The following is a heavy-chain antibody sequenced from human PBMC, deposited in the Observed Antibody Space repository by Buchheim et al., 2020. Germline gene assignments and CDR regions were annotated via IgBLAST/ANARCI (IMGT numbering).Heavy chain of an antibody. Sequence: QVQLQESGPGLVKPSETLSLTCTVSGGSISSYYWSWIRQPPGKGLEWIGYIYYSGSTNYNHSLKSRVTISVDTSKNPFSLKLSSVTSADTAVYYCASSTYYDFWSGYLGYYYYGMDVWGQGTT. V-gene: IGHV4-59*08. J-gene: IGHJ6*02. CDR3: ASSTYYDFWSGYLGYYYYGMDV. CDR2: IYYSGST. CDR1: GGSISSYY. D-gene: IGHD3-3*01.